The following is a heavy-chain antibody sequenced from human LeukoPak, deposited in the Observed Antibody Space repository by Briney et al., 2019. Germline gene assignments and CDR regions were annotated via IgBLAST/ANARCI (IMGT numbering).Heavy chain of an antibody. Sequence: PGGSLRLSCAASGFTFSSYGMHWVRQAPGKGLERVAVIWYDGSNKYYADSMKGRFSISRDNSKNTLYLQMNSLRAEDTAVYYCASSVSSTRSSPDYWGQGTLVTVSS. CDR1: GFTFSSYG. J-gene: IGHJ4*02. CDR3: ASSVSSTRSSPDY. D-gene: IGHD2-2*01. CDR2: IWYDGSNK. V-gene: IGHV3-33*01.